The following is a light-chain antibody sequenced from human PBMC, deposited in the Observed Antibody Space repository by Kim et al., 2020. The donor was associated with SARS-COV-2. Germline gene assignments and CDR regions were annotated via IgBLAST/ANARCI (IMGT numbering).Light chain of an antibody. J-gene: IGLJ3*02. CDR1: SSDVGGYNY. Sequence: QSALTQPASVSGSPGQSITISCTGTSSDVGGYNYVSWYQHHPGKAPKLMIYDISQRPSGVSSRFSGSKSGNTASLTVSGLQAADEADYYCSSYTSTSTWVFGGGTKLTVL. CDR3: SSYTSTSTWV. V-gene: IGLV2-14*03. CDR2: DIS.